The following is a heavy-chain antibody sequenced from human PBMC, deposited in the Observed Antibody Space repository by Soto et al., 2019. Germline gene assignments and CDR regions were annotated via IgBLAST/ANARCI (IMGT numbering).Heavy chain of an antibody. CDR3: ARLKGGGNSRLGYYGMDV. CDR2: ISAYNGKT. J-gene: IGHJ6*02. D-gene: IGHD2-21*02. CDR1: GYTFTSYG. V-gene: IGHV1-18*01. Sequence: QVQLVQSGAEVKKPGASVKVSCKASGYTFTSYGISWVRQAPGQGLEWMGWISAYNGKTKYAQKLQGRVTMTTDTSTSTAYMELRSLRSDDTAVYYCARLKGGGNSRLGYYGMDVWGQGTTVTVSS.